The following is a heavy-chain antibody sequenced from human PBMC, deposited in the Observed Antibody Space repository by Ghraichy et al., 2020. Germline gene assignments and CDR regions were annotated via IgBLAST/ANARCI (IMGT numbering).Heavy chain of an antibody. CDR2: IFYSGST. D-gene: IGHD3-22*01. V-gene: IGHV4-31*03. CDR1: GASITSGGYY. J-gene: IGHJ4*02. Sequence: SETLSLTCSVSGASITSGGYYWAWIRQHPGKGLEWVGYIFYSGSTSYNPSLKSRVTISLDTSKEQFSLNLSSVTAADTAVYYCARYGWLGSLYDSSGYYYGFDYWGQGTLVTVSS. CDR3: ARYGWLGSLYDSSGYYYGFDY.